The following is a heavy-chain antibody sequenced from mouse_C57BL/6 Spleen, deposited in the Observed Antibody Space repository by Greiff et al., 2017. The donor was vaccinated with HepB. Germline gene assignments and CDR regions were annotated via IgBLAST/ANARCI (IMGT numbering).Heavy chain of an antibody. V-gene: IGHV5-4*03. Sequence: EVKLVESGGGLVKPGGSLKLSCAASGFTFSSYAMSWVRQTPEKRLEWVATISDGGSYTYYPDNVKGRFTISRDNAKNNLYLQMSHLKSEDTAMYYCARSYPDYWGQGTTLTVSS. J-gene: IGHJ2*01. CDR1: GFTFSSYA. D-gene: IGHD2-10*01. CDR2: ISDGGSYT. CDR3: ARSYPDY.